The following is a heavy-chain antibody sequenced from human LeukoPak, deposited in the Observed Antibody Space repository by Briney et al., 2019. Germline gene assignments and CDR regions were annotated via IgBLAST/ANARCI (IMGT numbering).Heavy chain of an antibody. CDR2: IYTSGST. J-gene: IGHJ5*02. Sequence: SETLSLTCTVSGGSISSYYWSWIRQPPGKGLEWIGRIYTSGSTNYNPSLKSRVTMSVDTSKNQFSLKLSSVTAADAAVYYCARDWLMTTVTSSWFDPWGQGTLVTVSS. V-gene: IGHV4-4*07. CDR1: GGSISSYY. D-gene: IGHD4-11*01. CDR3: ARDWLMTTVTSSWFDP.